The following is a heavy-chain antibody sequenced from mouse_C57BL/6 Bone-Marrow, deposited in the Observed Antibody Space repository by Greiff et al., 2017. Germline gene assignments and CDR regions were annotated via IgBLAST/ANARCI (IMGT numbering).Heavy chain of an antibody. CDR2: IYPRSGNT. CDR1: GYTFTSYG. Sequence: VKLLESGAELARPGASVKLSCKASGYTFTSYGISWVKQRTGQGLEWIGEIYPRSGNTYYNEKFKGKATLTADKSSSTAYMELRSLTSEDSAVYFCARSGGNYRHYSFDYWGQGTTLTVSS. CDR3: ARSGGNYRHYSFDY. D-gene: IGHD2-1*01. V-gene: IGHV1-81*01. J-gene: IGHJ2*01.